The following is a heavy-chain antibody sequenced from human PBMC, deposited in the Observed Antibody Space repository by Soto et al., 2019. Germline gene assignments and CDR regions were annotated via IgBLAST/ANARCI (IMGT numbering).Heavy chain of an antibody. Sequence: GASLKISCKGSGYSFTSYWIGWVRQMPGKGLEWMGIIYPGDSDTRYSPSFQGQVTISADKSISTAYLQWSSLKASDTAMYYCASGGRAPAYYYGMDVWGQGTTVTVS. V-gene: IGHV5-51*01. CDR3: ASGGRAPAYYYGMDV. CDR2: IYPGDSDT. CDR1: GYSFTSYW. D-gene: IGHD2-15*01. J-gene: IGHJ6*02.